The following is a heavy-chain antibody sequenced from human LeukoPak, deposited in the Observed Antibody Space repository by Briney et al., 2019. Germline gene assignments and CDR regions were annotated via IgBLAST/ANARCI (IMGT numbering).Heavy chain of an antibody. Sequence: PGGSLRLSCAASGFTFSSFGLHWVRQAPGKGLEWVALIRSDGSSKNYADSVKGRFTISRDNAKNSLYLQMNSLRAENTAVYYCARGDSGSYYFDYWGQGTLVTVSS. V-gene: IGHV3-30*02. D-gene: IGHD1-26*01. CDR1: GFTFSSFG. CDR2: IRSDGSSK. CDR3: ARGDSGSYYFDY. J-gene: IGHJ4*02.